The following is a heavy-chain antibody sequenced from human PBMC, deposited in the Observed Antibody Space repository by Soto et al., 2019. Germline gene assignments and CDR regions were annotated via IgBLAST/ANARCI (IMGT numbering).Heavy chain of an antibody. D-gene: IGHD3-16*01. J-gene: IGHJ4*02. Sequence: QMQLVESGGGVVQPGRSLRLSCAASGFTFSSYGLHWVRQAPGKGLEWVAVMSNDGVNKYYADSVRGRFTISRDNTKNSLFLQLNNLRTEDTAVYYCAKDKDDFVWGRYDCWGQGTLVIVSS. V-gene: IGHV3-30*18. CDR3: AKDKDDFVWGRYDC. CDR2: MSNDGVNK. CDR1: GFTFSSYG.